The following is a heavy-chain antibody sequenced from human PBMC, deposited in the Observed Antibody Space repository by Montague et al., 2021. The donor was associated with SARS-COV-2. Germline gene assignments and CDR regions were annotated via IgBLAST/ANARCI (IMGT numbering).Heavy chain of an antibody. CDR2: LSYSGRP. D-gene: IGHD6-19*01. CDR3: AGRLPQYTSGWYFDQ. V-gene: IGHV4-59*08. J-gene: IGHJ4*02. Sequence: SETLSLTCDFAGGSFRDYAWSWIRQPPGKRLEWIGYLSYSGRPIYNPSXXGRVSISVDTSKNQFSLRLRSVIAADTAVYYCAGRLPQYTSGWYFDQWGQGTLVAVSS. CDR1: GGSFRDYA.